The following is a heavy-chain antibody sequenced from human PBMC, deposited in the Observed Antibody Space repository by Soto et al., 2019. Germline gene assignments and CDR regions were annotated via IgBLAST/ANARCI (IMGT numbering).Heavy chain of an antibody. J-gene: IGHJ5*02. Sequence: QEQLVESGGGVVQPGTSLRLSCVASGFTFNVYGMHWVRQAPGKGLEWVAAIWFDGSGKYYADSVKGRFTISRDNSKNTLYLQMNSLRAEDTGVYYCARLVGAAAGRFDPWGQGTLVIVSS. CDR3: ARLVGAAAGRFDP. V-gene: IGHV3-33*01. CDR2: IWFDGSGK. D-gene: IGHD6-13*01. CDR1: GFTFNVYG.